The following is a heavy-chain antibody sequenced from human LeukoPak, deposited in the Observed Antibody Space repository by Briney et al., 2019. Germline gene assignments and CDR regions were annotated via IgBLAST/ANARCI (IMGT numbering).Heavy chain of an antibody. D-gene: IGHD3-10*01. V-gene: IGHV1-2*02. CDR3: ARDFGWVRGVIILYYFDY. J-gene: IGHJ4*02. CDR1: GYTFTGYY. Sequence: EASVKVSCKASGYTFTGYYMHWVRQAPGQGLEWMGWINPNSGGTNYAQKFQGRVTMTRDTSISTAYMELSRLRSDDTAVYYCARDFGWVRGVIILYYFDYWGQGTLVTVSS. CDR2: INPNSGGT.